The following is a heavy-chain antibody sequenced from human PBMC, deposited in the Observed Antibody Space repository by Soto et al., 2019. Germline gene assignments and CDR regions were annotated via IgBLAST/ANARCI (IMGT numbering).Heavy chain of an antibody. CDR1: GGSISSSNW. J-gene: IGHJ5*02. CDR3: ARFLVSSIAASGAGPNKNWFDP. V-gene: IGHV4-4*02. Sequence: PSETLSLTCAVSGGSISSSNWWSWVRQPPGKGLEWIGEIYHSGSTNYNPSLKSRVTISVDKSKNQFSLKLSSVTAADTAVYYCARFLVSSIAASGAGPNKNWFDPWGQGTLVTVSS. CDR2: IYHSGST. D-gene: IGHD6-6*01.